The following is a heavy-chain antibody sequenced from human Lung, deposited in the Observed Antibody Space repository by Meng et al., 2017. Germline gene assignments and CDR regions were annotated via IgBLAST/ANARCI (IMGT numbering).Heavy chain of an antibody. J-gene: IGHJ6*02. D-gene: IGHD3-16*02. CDR1: GASINNGDYY. Sequence: SETLSLTCTASGASINNGDYYWSWIRQPAGKGLEWIGRIYTTGDTNYNPSLKNRVTISIDTSKNQFSLKLTSVTAADTAVYYCAKEGYDARLVLGEFSLVGYGMDVWGQGTTVTVSS. CDR2: IYTTGDT. CDR3: AKEGYDARLVLGEFSLVGYGMDV. V-gene: IGHV4-61*02.